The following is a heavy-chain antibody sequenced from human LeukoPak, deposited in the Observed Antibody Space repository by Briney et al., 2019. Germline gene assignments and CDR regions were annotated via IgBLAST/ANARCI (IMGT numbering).Heavy chain of an antibody. J-gene: IGHJ4*02. CDR3: ARGYDSSGYGIFDY. Sequence: GGSLRLSCAASGFTFSGYSMNWVRQAPGKGLEWVSCISSGSSTMYYADSVKGRFTISRDNAKNTLYLQMNSLRAEDTAVYYCARGYDSSGYGIFDYWGQGTLVTVSS. CDR1: GFTFSGYS. D-gene: IGHD3-22*01. V-gene: IGHV3-48*04. CDR2: ISSGSSTM.